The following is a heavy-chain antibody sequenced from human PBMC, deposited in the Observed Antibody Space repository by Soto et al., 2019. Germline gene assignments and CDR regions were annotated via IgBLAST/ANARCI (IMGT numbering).Heavy chain of an antibody. CDR3: ARTPETSSIFGVDLPYFFHS. V-gene: IGHV4-31*03. CDR1: GGSSSSDTSY. J-gene: IGHJ4*01. Sequence: QVQLQESGPGLGKPSQTLSLTCSVSGGSSSSDTSYWSWIRQRPGECLEWIGYIFYSGSFYYTPSLRCRVLILADTSKNSFPLSLSSVPAEDTAVYFCARTPETSSIFGVDLPYFFHSWGPGTLVTVS. D-gene: IGHD3-3*01. CDR2: IFYSGSF.